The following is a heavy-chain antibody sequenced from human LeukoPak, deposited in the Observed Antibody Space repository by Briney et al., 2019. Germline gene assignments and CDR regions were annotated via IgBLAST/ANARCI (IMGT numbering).Heavy chain of an antibody. CDR3: ARNSFETDIDY. CDR1: GFTFSSYW. D-gene: IGHD1-14*01. V-gene: IGHV3-7*01. J-gene: IGHJ4*02. CDR2: IKEDGSEK. Sequence: PGGSLRLSCAVSGFTFSSYWMSWVRQAPGKGLEWVGNIKEDGSEKYYVDSVKGRFTISRDNAKNSSYLQMNSLRAEDTAVYYCARNSFETDIDYWGQGTLVTVSS.